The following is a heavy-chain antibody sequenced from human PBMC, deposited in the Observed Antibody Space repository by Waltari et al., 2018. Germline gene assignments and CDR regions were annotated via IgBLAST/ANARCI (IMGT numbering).Heavy chain of an antibody. CDR2: ISPYHGTA. CDR1: GYTFTIFG. CDR3: ARGGGPRTIVALTFDL. D-gene: IGHD6-6*01. V-gene: IGHV1-18*01. Sequence: QVQLVQSGGEVMKPGASVKVSCKASGYTFTIFGITWVRQAPGQGLEWMGWISPYHGTADYNQKFQDRVTLTTDTSTKTAYLELRSLRSDDTAVYYCARGGGPRTIVALTFDLWGQGTLVTVSS. J-gene: IGHJ5*02.